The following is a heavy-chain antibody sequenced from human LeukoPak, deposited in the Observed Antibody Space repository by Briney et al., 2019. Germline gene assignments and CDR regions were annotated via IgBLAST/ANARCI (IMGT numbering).Heavy chain of an antibody. J-gene: IGHJ6*03. CDR1: GFAFSSYG. CDR2: ISSSSSYI. Sequence: GGSLRLSCAASGFAFSSYGMHWVRQAPGKGLEWVSSISSSSSYIYYADSVKGRFTISRDNAKNSLYLQMNSLRAEDTAVYYCARDQRAYMDVWGKGTTVTVSS. CDR3: ARDQRAYMDV. V-gene: IGHV3-21*01.